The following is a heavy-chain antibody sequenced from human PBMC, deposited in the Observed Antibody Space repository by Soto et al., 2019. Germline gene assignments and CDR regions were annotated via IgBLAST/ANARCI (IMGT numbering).Heavy chain of an antibody. Sequence: SQTLSLTCAIFGDSVSSTTAAWNSICQSPSKGLEWLGRTYYRSKWYNDYAVSVKSRITINPDTSKNQFSLQLNSVTPEDTAVYYCARSGDWGWGIYYFDYWGQGTLVTVSS. CDR2: TYYRSKWYN. CDR3: ARSGDWGWGIYYFDY. V-gene: IGHV6-1*01. CDR1: GDSVSSTTAA. J-gene: IGHJ4*02. D-gene: IGHD7-27*01.